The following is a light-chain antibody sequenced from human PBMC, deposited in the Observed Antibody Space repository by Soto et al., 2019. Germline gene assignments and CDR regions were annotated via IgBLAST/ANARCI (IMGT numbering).Light chain of an antibody. CDR2: GAS. CDR1: QTISND. Sequence: EVVMTQSPATVSVSPGEGVTLSCRASQTISNDLAWYQQKPGQAPRLLIYGASTRATGVPARFSGGGSGTEFTLTISSLQSEDFAFYYCQQNNKWPPVNFGGGTKV. J-gene: IGKJ4*01. CDR3: QQNNKWPPVN. V-gene: IGKV3-15*01.